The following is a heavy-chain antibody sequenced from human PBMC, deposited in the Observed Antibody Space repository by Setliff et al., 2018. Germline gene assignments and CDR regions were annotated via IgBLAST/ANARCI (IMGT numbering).Heavy chain of an antibody. CDR1: GDSMNSGVYY. J-gene: IGHJ4*02. CDR3: ARTGTYRYFDY. V-gene: IGHV4-39*01. CDR2: IYSGGTT. Sequence: SETLSLTCKVSGDSMNSGVYYWAWIRQPPGKGLEWIGRIYSGGTTYYNSSLKSPVTISVDTSKSQFSLRLNSVTAADTAVYYCARTGTYRYFDYWGRGTQVTVS. D-gene: IGHD1-1*01.